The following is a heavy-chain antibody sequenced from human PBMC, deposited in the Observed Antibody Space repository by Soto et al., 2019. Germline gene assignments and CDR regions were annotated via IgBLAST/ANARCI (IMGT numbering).Heavy chain of an antibody. D-gene: IGHD6-19*01. CDR3: EKGRGWRDY. V-gene: IGHV1-8*01. CDR1: VYIFTSYD. Sequence: XSVKVSCKASVYIFTSYDINWVRQATGQGLEWMGWMDPKTGNTDYGQKFQGRVTMTRNTSISTAYMELSSLTSQETAVYYCEKGRGWRDYWGQGTLVTVSS. J-gene: IGHJ4*02. CDR2: MDPKTGNT.